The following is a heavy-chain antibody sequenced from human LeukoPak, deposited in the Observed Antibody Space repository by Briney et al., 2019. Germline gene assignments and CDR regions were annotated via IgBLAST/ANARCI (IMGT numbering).Heavy chain of an antibody. CDR2: FDPEDGET. Sequence: ASVTVSCKVSGYTLTELSMHWVRQAPGNGLEWMGGFDPEDGETIYAQKFQGRITMTEDTSTDTTYMELSSLRSEDTAVYYCSTDLFQPCYYDTSDYSYWGQGTLFTVSS. D-gene: IGHD3-22*01. J-gene: IGHJ1*01. V-gene: IGHV1-24*01. CDR3: STDLFQPCYYDTSDYSY. CDR1: GYTLTELS.